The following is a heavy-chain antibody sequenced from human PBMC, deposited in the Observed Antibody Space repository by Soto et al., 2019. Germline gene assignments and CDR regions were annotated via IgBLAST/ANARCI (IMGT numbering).Heavy chain of an antibody. Sequence: GGSLRLSCAASGFTFSNAWMNWVRQAPGKGLEWVGRIKSKTDGGTTDYAAPVKGRFTISRDDSKNTLYLQMNSLKTEDTAVYYCTAADYYYYGMDVWGQGTTVTVSS. CDR1: GFTFSNAW. CDR2: IKSKTDGGTT. J-gene: IGHJ6*02. V-gene: IGHV3-15*07. CDR3: TAADYYYYGMDV.